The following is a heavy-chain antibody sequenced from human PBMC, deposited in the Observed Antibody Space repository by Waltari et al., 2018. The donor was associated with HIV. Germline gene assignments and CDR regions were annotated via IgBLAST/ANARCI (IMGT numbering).Heavy chain of an antibody. CDR3: TRVFRGTINYFDSRLGH. Sequence: QVQLVQSGAEVKKPGASVKVSCKASGFTFSDYYMHWVRQAPGQGLEWRGWINPSSGGTRYSGKFQGRVTMTRDTSISTAYMELLRLRFDDTAIYYCTRVFRGTINYFDSRLGHWGQGTLVTVSS. CDR2: INPSSGGT. V-gene: IGHV1-2*02. D-gene: IGHD3-22*01. CDR1: GFTFSDYY. J-gene: IGHJ4*02.